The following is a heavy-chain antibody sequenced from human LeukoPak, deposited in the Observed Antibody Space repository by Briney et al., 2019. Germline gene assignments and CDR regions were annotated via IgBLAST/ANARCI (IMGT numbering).Heavy chain of an antibody. J-gene: IGHJ3*02. CDR1: GGFITTNDYY. D-gene: IGHD6-19*01. CDR3: ARLSYSTGWWAFDI. Sequence: SETLSLTCTVSGGFITTNDYYWGWIRQPPGRGLEWLGRTSFNNPSFKSRVTISVDTSKNQFSVDLTSVTAADTAVYYCARLSYSTGWWAFDIWGQGTMVTVSS. V-gene: IGHV4-39*01. CDR2: TSF.